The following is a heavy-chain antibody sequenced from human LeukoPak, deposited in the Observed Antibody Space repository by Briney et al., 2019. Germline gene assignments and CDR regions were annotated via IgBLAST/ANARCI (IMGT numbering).Heavy chain of an antibody. CDR3: AAGSSRGSYYRGGRDY. V-gene: IGHV1-58*01. D-gene: IGHD1-26*01. J-gene: IGHJ4*02. CDR2: IVVGSGNT. Sequence: GTSVKVSCKASGFTFTSSAVQWVRQARGQRLEWIGWIVVGSGNTNYAQKFQERVTITRDMSTSTAYMELSSLRSEDTAVYYCAAGSSRGSYYRGGRDYWGQGTLVTVSS. CDR1: GFTFTSSA.